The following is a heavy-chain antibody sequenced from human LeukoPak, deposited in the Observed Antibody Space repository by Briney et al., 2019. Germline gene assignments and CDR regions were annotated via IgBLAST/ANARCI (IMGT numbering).Heavy chain of an antibody. CDR2: INHSGST. CDR1: GGSMSHYY. V-gene: IGHV4-34*01. D-gene: IGHD6-19*01. Sequence: SETLSLTCSVSGGSMSHYYWSWIRQPPGKGLEWIGEINHSGSTNYNPSLKSRVTISVDTSKNQFSLKLSSVTAADTAVYYCARHWYSSGWTLGSAAFDIWGQGTMVTVSS. J-gene: IGHJ3*02. CDR3: ARHWYSSGWTLGSAAFDI.